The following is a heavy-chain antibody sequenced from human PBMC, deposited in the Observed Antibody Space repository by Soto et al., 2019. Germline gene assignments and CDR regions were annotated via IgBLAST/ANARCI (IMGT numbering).Heavy chain of an antibody. V-gene: IGHV4-31*03. CDR3: ARGYSSRNPYYFAY. Sequence: PSETLSLTCTVSGGSISSGGYYWSWIRQHPGKGLEWIGYIYYSGSTYYNPSLESRVTTSVDTSKNQFSLKLSSATAADTAVYYCARGYSSRNPYYFAYWGQGTLVTVSS. CDR1: GGSISSGGYY. CDR2: IYYSGST. J-gene: IGHJ4*02. D-gene: IGHD6-13*01.